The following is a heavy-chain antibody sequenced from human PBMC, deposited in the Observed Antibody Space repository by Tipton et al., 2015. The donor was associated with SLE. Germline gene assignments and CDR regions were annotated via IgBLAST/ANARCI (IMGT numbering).Heavy chain of an antibody. CDR1: GGSFGGYY. Sequence: TLSLTCAVYGGSFGGYYWSWSRQPPGKGLEWIGEINNSGSTNYNPSLKSRVTISVDTSKNQFSLKLSSVTAADTTVYYCARDYYTYSSGYGAFDIWGQGTMVTVSS. CDR2: INNSGST. CDR3: ARDYYTYSSGYGAFDI. J-gene: IGHJ3*02. D-gene: IGHD6-19*01. V-gene: IGHV4-34*01.